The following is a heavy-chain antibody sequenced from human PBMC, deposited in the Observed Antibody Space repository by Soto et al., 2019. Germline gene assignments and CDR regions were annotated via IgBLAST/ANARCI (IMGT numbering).Heavy chain of an antibody. J-gene: IGHJ4*02. CDR3: APVAGSGDFDY. Sequence: GGSLRLSCAASGFTFSSYGMHWVRQAPGKGLEWVAVISYDGSNKYYADSVKGRFTISRDNSKNTLYLQMNSLRAEDTAVYYCAPVAGSGDFDYWGQGTLVTVSS. D-gene: IGHD6-19*01. CDR1: GFTFSSYG. CDR2: ISYDGSNK. V-gene: IGHV3-30*03.